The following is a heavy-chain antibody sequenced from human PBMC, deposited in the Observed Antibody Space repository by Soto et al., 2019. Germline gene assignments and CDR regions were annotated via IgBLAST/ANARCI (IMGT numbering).Heavy chain of an antibody. CDR3: AREASREKRDY. J-gene: IGHJ4*02. V-gene: IGHV1-18*04. Sequence: ASVKVSCKASGYTFTSYGILFFLPSPFPFLSFLFCIISYHGNTNYSQKLQGRVPLPPSPSPSTAYMELRSLRSDDTAVYYCAREASREKRDYWGQGTLVTVSS. CDR1: GYTFTSYG. CDR2: IISYHGNT. D-gene: IGHD6-6*01.